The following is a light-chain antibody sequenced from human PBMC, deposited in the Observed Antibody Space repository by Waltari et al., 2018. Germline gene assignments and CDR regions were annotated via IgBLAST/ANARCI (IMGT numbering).Light chain of an antibody. CDR2: ANN. Sequence: QSVLTQPPSASGTPGQRVTFSCSGSNSNIGTNTVNWYQQLSGTAPKLLIYANNQRPAGVPGRFSGSKSDTSASLVISGLQSEDEADYYCAAWDDSLRSVLFGGGTKLTVL. V-gene: IGLV1-44*01. CDR1: NSNIGTNT. J-gene: IGLJ2*01. CDR3: AAWDDSLRSVL.